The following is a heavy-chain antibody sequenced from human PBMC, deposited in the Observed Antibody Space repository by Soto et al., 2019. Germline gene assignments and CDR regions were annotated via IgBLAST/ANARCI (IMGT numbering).Heavy chain of an antibody. CDR3: ANGSYDYGVRGYFDY. CDR2: IYYGGST. CDR1: GVSISSSCFY. V-gene: IGHV4-39*01. J-gene: IGHJ4*02. D-gene: IGHD4-17*01. Sequence: SETLSLTCTVSGVSISSSCFYWGWIRQPPGKGLEWIGSIYYGGSTYYMPSLKSRVTVSVDTSKNQFSLKLSSVTAADTSLYYCANGSYDYGVRGYFDYWGQGTLVTVSS.